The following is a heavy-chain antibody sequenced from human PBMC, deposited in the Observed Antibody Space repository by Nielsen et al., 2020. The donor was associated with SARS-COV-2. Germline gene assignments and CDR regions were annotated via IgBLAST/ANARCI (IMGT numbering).Heavy chain of an antibody. Sequence: GESLKISCAGSGFSFGSHWMSWVRQAPGKGLEWVANIDEDGSENNYVDSVKGRFTISRDNAKNSLYLQMNSLRVEDTAAYYCARDLGYCYSTSCYTLAFDIWGQGTMVTVSS. CDR3: ARDLGYCYSTSCYTLAFDI. J-gene: IGHJ3*02. D-gene: IGHD2-2*02. CDR2: IDEDGSEN. CDR1: GFSFGSHW. V-gene: IGHV3-7*01.